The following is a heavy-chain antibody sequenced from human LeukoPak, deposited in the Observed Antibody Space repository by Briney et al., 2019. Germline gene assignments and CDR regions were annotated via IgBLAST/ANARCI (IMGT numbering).Heavy chain of an antibody. CDR1: GYTFINYG. J-gene: IGHJ6*02. CDR3: ARWSGGYEWRYHYGMDV. D-gene: IGHD3-10*01. CDR2: ISCYNGKT. V-gene: IGHV1-18*01. Sequence: ASVKVSCKASGYTFINYGISWVRQAPGQGLQWMGWISCYNGKTNFAQQFQGRVTMSTDTSTSTVYMDLRSLRSDDTAMYYCARWSGGYEWRYHYGMDVWGQGTTVSVSS.